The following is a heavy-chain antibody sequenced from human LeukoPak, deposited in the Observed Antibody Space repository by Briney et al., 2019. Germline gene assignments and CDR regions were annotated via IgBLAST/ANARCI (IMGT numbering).Heavy chain of an antibody. D-gene: IGHD6-13*01. J-gene: IGHJ4*02. CDR3: ALIAPPHN. Sequence: ASVKVSCKASGITFTRYYIHWERQAPGRGLEWMGKINPSGTITTYAPKYQGRVTVTKDTSTNTVYMELSSLRSDDTAVYYCALIAPPHNWGQGTRVTVSS. CDR1: GITFTRYY. CDR2: INPSGTIT. V-gene: IGHV1-46*01.